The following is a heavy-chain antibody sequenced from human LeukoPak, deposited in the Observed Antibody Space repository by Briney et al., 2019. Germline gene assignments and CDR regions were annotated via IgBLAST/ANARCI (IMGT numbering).Heavy chain of an antibody. Sequence: GGSLRLSCAASGFTVSSNYMTWVRQAPGKGLEWVSAISGSGGSTYYADSVKGRFTISRDNSKNTLYLQMNSLRAEDTAVYYCAKGSGSQLDYFDYWGQGTLVTVSS. J-gene: IGHJ4*02. CDR3: AKGSGSQLDYFDY. CDR1: GFTVSSNY. D-gene: IGHD3-3*01. CDR2: ISGSGGST. V-gene: IGHV3-23*01.